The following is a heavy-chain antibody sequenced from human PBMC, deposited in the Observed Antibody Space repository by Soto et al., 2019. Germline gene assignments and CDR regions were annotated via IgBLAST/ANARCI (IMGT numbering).Heavy chain of an antibody. J-gene: IGHJ5*02. CDR3: ARGVPFYGSGSPLPNWFDP. D-gene: IGHD3-10*01. V-gene: IGHV4-34*01. CDR2: INHSGST. CDR1: GGSFSGYY. Sequence: QVQLQQWGAGLLKPSETLSLTCAVYGGSFSGYYWSWIRQPPGKGLEWIGEINHSGSTNYNPSLKRRVTISVDTSKNQFSLKLSSVTAADTAVYYCARGVPFYGSGSPLPNWFDPWGQGTLVTVSS.